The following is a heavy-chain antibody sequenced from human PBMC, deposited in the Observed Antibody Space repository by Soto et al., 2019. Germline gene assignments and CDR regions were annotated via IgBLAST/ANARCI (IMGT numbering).Heavy chain of an antibody. D-gene: IGHD2-2*01. J-gene: IGHJ4*02. Sequence: ASVKVSCKASGGTFSSYAISWVRQAPGQGLEWMGGIIPIFGTANYAQKFQGRVTITADESTSTAYMELSSLRSEDTAVYYCARVGIQRKYQLLSGYFDYWGQGTLVTVSS. CDR3: ARVGIQRKYQLLSGYFDY. CDR1: GGTFSSYA. CDR2: IIPIFGTA. V-gene: IGHV1-69*13.